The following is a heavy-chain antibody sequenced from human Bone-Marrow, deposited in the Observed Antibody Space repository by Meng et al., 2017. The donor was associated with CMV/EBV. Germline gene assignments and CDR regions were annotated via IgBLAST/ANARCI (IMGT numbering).Heavy chain of an antibody. CDR2: INHSGST. D-gene: IGHD2-2*01. CDR3: ARRGYCTNISCPDWFDP. CDR1: GGSFSGYY. Sequence: SETLSLTCAVYGGSFSGYYWSWIRQPPGKGLEWIGEINHSGSTNYNPSLKSRVTISVDTSKNQFSLKVTSVTAADTAVYYCARRGYCTNISCPDWFDPWGQGTLVTVSS. J-gene: IGHJ5*02. V-gene: IGHV4-34*01.